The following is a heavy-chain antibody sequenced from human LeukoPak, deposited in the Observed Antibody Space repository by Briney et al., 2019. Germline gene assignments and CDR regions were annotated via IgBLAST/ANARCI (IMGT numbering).Heavy chain of an antibody. J-gene: IGHJ4*02. CDR1: GFTFTSYS. CDR3: ARDLAYSSSWYLGAFDY. V-gene: IGHV3-48*02. D-gene: IGHD6-13*01. Sequence: PGGSLRLSCAASGFTFTSYSMSWVRQAPGKGLEWISYISSSSNTIYYTDSVKGRFTVSRDNAKNSLFLQMNSLTDEDTAVYYCARDLAYSSSWYLGAFDYWGQGTLVTVSS. CDR2: ISSSSNTI.